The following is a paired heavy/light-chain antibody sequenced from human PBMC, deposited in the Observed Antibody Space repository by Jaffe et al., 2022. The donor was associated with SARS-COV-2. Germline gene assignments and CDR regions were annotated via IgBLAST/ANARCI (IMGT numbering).Light chain of an antibody. V-gene: IGLV1-47*01. CDR3: AAWDDSLSVWV. CDR1: TSNFGDNY. CDR2: RSH. Sequence: QSVLTQPPSASGTPGQRVTISCSGSTSNFGDNYVYWYQQVPGAAPTLLIYRSHQRPSGVPDRFSASKSGTSASLAIGGLRSEDEATYYCAAWDDSLSVWVFGGGTKVTVL. J-gene: IGLJ3*02.
Heavy chain of an antibody. Sequence: QVQLVQSGAEVKKPGSSVKVSCKASGGTFSSYAISWVRQAPGQGLEWMGGIIPKFETINYAQKFQGRVTISADESTTTAYMELNSLRSEDTAVYYCARDRWGKAGPENFDYWGQGTLVTVSS. CDR3: ARDRWGKAGPENFDY. CDR1: GGTFSSYA. V-gene: IGHV1-69*01. CDR2: IIPKFETI. J-gene: IGHJ4*02. D-gene: IGHD2-8*02.